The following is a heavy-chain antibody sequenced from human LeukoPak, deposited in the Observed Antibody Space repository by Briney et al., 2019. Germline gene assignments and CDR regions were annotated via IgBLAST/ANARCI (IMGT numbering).Heavy chain of an antibody. D-gene: IGHD3-9*01. CDR1: GGTFSSYA. J-gene: IGHJ4*02. CDR2: IIPIFGTA. V-gene: IGHV1-69*05. CDR3: ARGGHRYYDILTGYFFHSYFDY. Sequence: GASVKVSCKASGGTFSSYAISWVRQAPGQGLEWMGGIIPIFGTANCAQKFQGRVTITTDESTSTAYMELSSLRSEDTAVYYCARGGHRYYDILTGYFFHSYFDYWGQGTLVTVSS.